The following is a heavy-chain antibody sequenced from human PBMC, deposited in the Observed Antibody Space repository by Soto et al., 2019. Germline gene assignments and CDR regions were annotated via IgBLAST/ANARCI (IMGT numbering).Heavy chain of an antibody. CDR1: GGSISSSSYY. J-gene: IGHJ4*02. CDR3: ARHPKGGEIVATTTTYYFDY. CDR2: IYYSGST. V-gene: IGHV4-39*01. D-gene: IGHD5-12*01. Sequence: QLQLQESGPGLVKPSETLSLTCTVSGGSISSSSYYWGWIRQPPGKGLEWIGSIYYSGSTYYNPSRKRRVTISVDTSKNQFSLKLSSVTAADTAVYYCARHPKGGEIVATTTTYYFDYWGQGTLVTVSS.